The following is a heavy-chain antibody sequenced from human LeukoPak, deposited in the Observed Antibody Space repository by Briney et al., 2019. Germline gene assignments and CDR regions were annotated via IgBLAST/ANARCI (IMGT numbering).Heavy chain of an antibody. V-gene: IGHV3-11*01. CDR1: GFTFSDYY. D-gene: IGHD2-21*02. CDR3: ARGTDCGGDCYIYYHYGMDV. CDR2: ISSSGSTI. J-gene: IGHJ6*02. Sequence: GGSLRLSCAASGFTFSDYYMSWIRQAPGKGLEWVSYISSSGSTIYYADSVKGRFTISRDNAKNSLYLQMNSLRAEDTAVYYCARGTDCGGDCYIYYHYGMDVWGQGTTVTVSS.